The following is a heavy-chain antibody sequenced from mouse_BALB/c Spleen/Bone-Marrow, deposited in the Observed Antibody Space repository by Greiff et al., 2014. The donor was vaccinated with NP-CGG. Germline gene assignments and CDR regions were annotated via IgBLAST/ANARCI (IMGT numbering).Heavy chain of an antibody. CDR2: ISNGGGST. V-gene: IGHV5-12-2*01. CDR1: GFTFSSYS. CDR3: TRHGEVRRFYYALDY. D-gene: IGHD2-14*01. J-gene: IGHJ4*01. Sequence: DVQLQESGGGLVQPGGSLKLSCTASGFTFSSYSMSWVRQTPEKRLEWVAYISNGGGSTYYPDAVKGQFTISRDNAKNSLYLQMSSLKSEDTAMYYCTRHGEVRRFYYALDYWGQGTSVTVSS.